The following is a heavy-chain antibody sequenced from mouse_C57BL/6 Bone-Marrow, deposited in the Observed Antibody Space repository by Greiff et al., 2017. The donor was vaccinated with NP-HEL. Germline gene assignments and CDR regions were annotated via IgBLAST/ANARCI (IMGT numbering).Heavy chain of an antibody. CDR3: ARKAYYGRSYEFAY. J-gene: IGHJ3*01. CDR1: GYTFTSYG. V-gene: IGHV1-81*01. Sequence: QVQLQQSGAELARPGASVKLSCKASGYTFTSYGISWVKQRTGQGLEWIGEIYPRSGNTYYNEKFKGKATLTADKSSSTAYMELRSLTSEDSAVYYCARKAYYGRSYEFAYWGQGTLVTVSA. CDR2: IYPRSGNT. D-gene: IGHD1-1*01.